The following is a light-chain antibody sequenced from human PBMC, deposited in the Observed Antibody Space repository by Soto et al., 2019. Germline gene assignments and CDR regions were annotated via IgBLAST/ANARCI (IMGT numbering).Light chain of an antibody. J-gene: IGLJ2*01. CDR3: AAWDDSLNGVV. V-gene: IGLV1-44*01. Sequence: QSVLTQPPSASGTPGQRVFISCSGSSSNIGGTNYAYWYQQLPGAAPKLLIYSNNQRPSGVPDRFSGSKSGTSASLAISGLQSEDEADYYCAAWDDSLNGVVFGGGTQLTVL. CDR2: SNN. CDR1: SSNIGGTNY.